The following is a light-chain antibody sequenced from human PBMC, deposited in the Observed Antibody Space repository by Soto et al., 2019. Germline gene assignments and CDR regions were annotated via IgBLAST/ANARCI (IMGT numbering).Light chain of an antibody. J-gene: IGLJ1*01. CDR2: LGD. CDR3: AAWDDNLNAYV. CDR1: TSNIGTFY. V-gene: IGLV1-47*02. Sequence: QPVLTQPPSASSTPGQTVTISCSGSTSNIGTFYVYWYQHLPGTAPKLLIYLGDQRASGVSDRFSGSKSGTSASLAINGLRSDDEAAYYCAAWDDNLNAYVFGSGTKLTVL.